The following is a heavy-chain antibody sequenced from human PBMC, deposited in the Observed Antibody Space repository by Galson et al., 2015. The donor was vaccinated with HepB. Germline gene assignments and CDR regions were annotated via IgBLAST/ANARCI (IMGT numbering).Heavy chain of an antibody. CDR1: GFTFSDYY. CDR3: ARGHQGYIVATTVVYY. V-gene: IGHV3-11*06. Sequence: SLRLSCAASGFTFSDYYMSWIRQAPGKGLEWVSYISSSSSYTNYADSVKGRFTIPRDNAKNSLYLQMNSLRAEDTAVYYCARGHQGYIVATTVVYYWGQGTLVTVSS. J-gene: IGHJ4*02. D-gene: IGHD5-12*01. CDR2: ISSSSSYT.